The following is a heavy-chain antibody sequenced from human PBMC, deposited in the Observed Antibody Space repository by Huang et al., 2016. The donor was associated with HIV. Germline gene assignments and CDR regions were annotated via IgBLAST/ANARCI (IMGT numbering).Heavy chain of an antibody. Sequence: QVQLVQSGAEVKKPGSSVKVSCKASGGPFSSYAISWVRQAPGQGLEWMGGSIPICGTANYAQKCQGRVTITADESTSTAYMELSSLRSEDTAVYYCARARGYYDSSVSYYFDYWGQGTLVTVSS. CDR1: GGPFSSYA. CDR2: SIPICGTA. D-gene: IGHD3-22*01. V-gene: IGHV1-69*13. CDR3: ARARGYYDSSVSYYFDY. J-gene: IGHJ4*02.